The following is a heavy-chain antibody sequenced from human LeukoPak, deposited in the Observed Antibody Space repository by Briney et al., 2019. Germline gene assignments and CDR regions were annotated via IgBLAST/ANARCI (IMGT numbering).Heavy chain of an antibody. Sequence: GGSLRLSCAASGFTFSSYWMHWVRQAPGKGLVWVSRINSDGSSTSYADSVKGRFTISRDNAKNTLYLQMNSLRAEDTAVYCCAKIYSGYGYYYYYGMDVWGQGTTVTVSS. D-gene: IGHD5-12*01. CDR2: INSDGSST. CDR3: AKIYSGYGYYYYYGMDV. J-gene: IGHJ6*02. CDR1: GFTFSSYW. V-gene: IGHV3-74*01.